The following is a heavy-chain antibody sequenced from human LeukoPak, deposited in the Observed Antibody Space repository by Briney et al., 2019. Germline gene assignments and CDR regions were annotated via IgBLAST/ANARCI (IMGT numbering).Heavy chain of an antibody. V-gene: IGHV4-39*01. CDR2: IYYTGPT. D-gene: IGHD5-18*01. J-gene: IGHJ4*02. CDR1: GGSLSSSSYC. CDR3: ARPSSYSYGYNY. Sequence: PSETLSLTCTVSGGSLSSSSYCWGWLRQPPGKGLEWIGSIYYTGPTYYNPSLRSRITISVDTSKNQFSLKLRFVTAADTAVYYCARPSSYSYGYNYWGQGTLVTVSS.